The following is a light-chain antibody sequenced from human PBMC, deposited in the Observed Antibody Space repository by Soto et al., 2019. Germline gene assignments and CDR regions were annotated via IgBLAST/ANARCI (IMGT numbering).Light chain of an antibody. CDR1: QSLLHSNGYNY. CDR3: QQYHDWPIN. CDR2: LGS. Sequence: DIVMTQSPLSLPVTPGEPASISCRSSQSLLHSNGYNYLDWYLQKPGQSPQLLIYLGSNRASGVPDRFSGSGSPTEFTFTISSLQSEDLAVYHCQQYHDWPINFGQGTRLEI. J-gene: IGKJ5*01. V-gene: IGKV2-28*01.